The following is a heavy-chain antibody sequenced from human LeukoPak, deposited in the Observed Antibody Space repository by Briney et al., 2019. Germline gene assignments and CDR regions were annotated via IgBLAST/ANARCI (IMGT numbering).Heavy chain of an antibody. CDR3: ARAGGSSTSRSDYFDY. Sequence: PSETLSLTCAVSGGSISSSNWWRWVRQPPGKALEWIGEIYHSGSTNYNPSLKSRVTISVDKSKNQFSLKLSSVTAADTAVYYCARAGGSSTSRSDYFDYWGQGTLVTVSS. CDR2: IYHSGST. V-gene: IGHV4-4*02. D-gene: IGHD2-2*01. CDR1: GGSISSSNW. J-gene: IGHJ4*02.